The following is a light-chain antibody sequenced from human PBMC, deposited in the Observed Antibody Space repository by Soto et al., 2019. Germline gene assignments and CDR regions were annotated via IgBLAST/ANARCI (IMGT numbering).Light chain of an antibody. J-gene: IGLJ1*01. Sequence: QSALTQPPSASGSPGQSVTISCTGTSSDVGGYNYVSWYQQHPGKAPKLMIYEVSKRPSGVPDRFSGSKSGNTASLTVSGLQAEDEADYYCSSYAGSPSYVFGTGTKAPS. CDR2: EVS. CDR3: SSYAGSPSYV. V-gene: IGLV2-8*01. CDR1: SSDVGGYNY.